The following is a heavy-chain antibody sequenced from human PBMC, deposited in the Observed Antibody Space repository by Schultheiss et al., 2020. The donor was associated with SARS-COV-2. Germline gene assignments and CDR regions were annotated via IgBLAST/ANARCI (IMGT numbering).Heavy chain of an antibody. D-gene: IGHD2-2*02. CDR1: GFTFSNAW. CDR3: TTDRPSYCSSTSCYTGGGDAFDI. CDR2: IKSITDGGTT. J-gene: IGHJ3*02. Sequence: GESLKISCAASGFTFSNAWMSWVRQAPGKGLEWVGRIKSITDGGTTDYAAPVKGRFTISRDDSKNTLYLQMNSLKTEDTAVYYCTTDRPSYCSSTSCYTGGGDAFDIWGQGTMVTVSS. V-gene: IGHV3-15*01.